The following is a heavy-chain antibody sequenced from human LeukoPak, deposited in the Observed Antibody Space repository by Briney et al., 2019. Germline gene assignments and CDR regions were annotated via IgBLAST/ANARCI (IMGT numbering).Heavy chain of an antibody. CDR2: IYSGGST. Sequence: GGSLRLSCAASGFTVSSSHMSWVRQAPGKGLEWVSVIYSGGSTFYADSVKGRFAISRDDSNNTVYLRMNTLRAEDTAVYYCARGADYYGSGISLDHWGQGTLVTVSS. D-gene: IGHD3-10*01. J-gene: IGHJ4*02. CDR3: ARGADYYGSGISLDH. V-gene: IGHV3-53*01. CDR1: GFTVSSSH.